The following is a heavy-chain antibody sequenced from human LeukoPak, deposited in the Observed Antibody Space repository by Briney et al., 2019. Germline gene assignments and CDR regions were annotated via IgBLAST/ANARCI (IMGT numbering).Heavy chain of an antibody. Sequence: SETLSLTCTVSGGSMSNYYWSWIRQPPGKGLEWIGYIYYSGSTNYNPSLKSRVTISVDTSKNQFSLKPSSVTAADTAVYYCARVYSSSWYNFDYWGQGTLVTVSS. CDR2: IYYSGST. D-gene: IGHD6-13*01. V-gene: IGHV4-59*01. CDR1: GGSMSNYY. J-gene: IGHJ4*02. CDR3: ARVYSSSWYNFDY.